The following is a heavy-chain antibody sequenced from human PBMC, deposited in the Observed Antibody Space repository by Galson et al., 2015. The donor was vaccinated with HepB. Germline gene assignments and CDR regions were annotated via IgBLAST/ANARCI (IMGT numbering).Heavy chain of an antibody. CDR1: GFTFSSYA. CDR2: ISGSGGST. D-gene: IGHD6-13*01. J-gene: IGHJ4*02. CDR3: AKRGSSSWYFSYFDY. Sequence: SLRLSCAASGFTFSSYAMSWVRQAPGKGLEWVSAISGSGGSTYYADSVKGRFTISRDNSKNTLYLQMNSLRAEDTAVYYCAKRGSSSWYFSYFDYWGQGTLVTVSS. V-gene: IGHV3-23*01.